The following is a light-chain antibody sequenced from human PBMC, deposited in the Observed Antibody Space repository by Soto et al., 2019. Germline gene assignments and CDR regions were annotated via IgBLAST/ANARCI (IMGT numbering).Light chain of an antibody. J-gene: IGKJ2*01. CDR1: QTVSSSY. V-gene: IGKV3-20*01. Sequence: EIVLTQSPGTLSLSPGERATLSCRASQTVSSSYLAWYQQKPGQAPRLLIYGASSRATGIPDRFTGSGSGTDFTLTISRLEPEDFAVYYCQKYSSSPHIYTFGQGTKVEIK. CDR2: GAS. CDR3: QKYSSSPHIYT.